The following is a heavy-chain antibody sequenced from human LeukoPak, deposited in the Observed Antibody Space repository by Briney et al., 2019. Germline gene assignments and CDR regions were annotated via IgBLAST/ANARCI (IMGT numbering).Heavy chain of an antibody. CDR3: ARHYFSTLTTLLRGVKKQKSRFDP. Sequence: KPSETLSLTCAVYGVSFSDYYWSWLRQPPGKGREWFGEINHSGTTNYSPSLKSRVTISVDTSKNQFSLKLSSVTAADTAVYYCARHYFSTLTTLLRGVKKQKSRFDPWGQGTLVTVSS. CDR2: INHSGTT. CDR1: GVSFSDYY. D-gene: IGHD4-17*01. J-gene: IGHJ5*02. V-gene: IGHV4-34*01.